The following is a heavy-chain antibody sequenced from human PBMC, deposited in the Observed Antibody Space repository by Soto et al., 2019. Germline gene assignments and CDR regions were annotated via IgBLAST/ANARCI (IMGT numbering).Heavy chain of an antibody. CDR1: GFTFSSYG. CDR3: ARDLEGVAGIIRTETVGAFDI. V-gene: IGHV3-33*01. J-gene: IGHJ3*02. Sequence: GGSLRLSCAASGFTFSSYGMHWVRQAPGKGLEWVAVIWYDGSNKYYADSVKGRFTISRDNSKNTLYLQMNSLRAEDTAVYYCARDLEGVAGIIRTETVGAFDIWGQGTMVTVSS. CDR2: IWYDGSNK. D-gene: IGHD6-19*01.